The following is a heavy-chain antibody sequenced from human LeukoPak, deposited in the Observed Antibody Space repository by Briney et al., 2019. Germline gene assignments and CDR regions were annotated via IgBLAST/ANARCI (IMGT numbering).Heavy chain of an antibody. CDR1: GYTFTSYD. CDR3: ARSIAAAGNGAFDI. V-gene: IGHV1-8*01. J-gene: IGHJ3*02. Sequence: ASVKVSCKASGYTFTSYDINWVRRATGQGLEWMGWMNPNSGNTGYAQKFQGRVTMTRNTSISTAYMELSSLRSEDTAVYYCARSIAAAGNGAFDIWGQGTMVTVSS. D-gene: IGHD6-13*01. CDR2: MNPNSGNT.